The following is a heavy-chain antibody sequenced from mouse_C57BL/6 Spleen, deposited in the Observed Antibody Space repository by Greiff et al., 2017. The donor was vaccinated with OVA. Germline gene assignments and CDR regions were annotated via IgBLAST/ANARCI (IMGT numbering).Heavy chain of an antibody. V-gene: IGHV1-39*01. J-gene: IGHJ1*03. CDR3: ARSITTVVAPYFDV. CDR2: INPNYGTT. Sequence: VQLKESGPELVKPGASVKISCKASGYSFTDYNMNWVKQSNGKSLEWIGVINPNYGTTSYNQKFKGKATLTVDQSSSTAYMQLNSLTSEDSAVYYCARSITTVVAPYFDVWGTGTTVTVSS. CDR1: GYSFTDYN. D-gene: IGHD1-1*01.